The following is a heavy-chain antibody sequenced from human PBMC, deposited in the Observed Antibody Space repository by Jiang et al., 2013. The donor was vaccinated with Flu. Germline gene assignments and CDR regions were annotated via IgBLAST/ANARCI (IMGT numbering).Heavy chain of an antibody. V-gene: IGHV3-15*01. Sequence: VQLLESGGGLVKPGESLRLSCAASGFTFSNAWMSWVRQAPGKGLEWVGRIKSKTEGGTTDYAAPVKGRFTISRDDSDNTLYLQMNSLKTEDTAVYYCSTGDWVPIVVAQEVVDIWGQGTMVTVSS. CDR3: STGDWVPIVVAQEVVDI. CDR1: GFTFSNAW. D-gene: IGHD3-22*01. CDR2: IKSKTEGGTT. J-gene: IGHJ3*02.